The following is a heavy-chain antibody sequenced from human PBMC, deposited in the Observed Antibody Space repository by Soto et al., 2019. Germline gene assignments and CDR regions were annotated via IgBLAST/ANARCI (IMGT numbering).Heavy chain of an antibody. CDR3: AHIPCFGGKLDH. CDR1: GFSLSTGAVG. D-gene: IGHD2-15*01. V-gene: IGHV2-5*02. J-gene: IGHJ4*02. Sequence: QITLKESGPTLVKPTETLTLTCTFSGFSLSTGAVGVGWIRQPPGKALEWLAVIYWDDDKRYSPSLRSRLTISKDTSKSQVVLTLTNVDPVDTATYYCAHIPCFGGKLDHWGQGALVTVSS. CDR2: IYWDDDK.